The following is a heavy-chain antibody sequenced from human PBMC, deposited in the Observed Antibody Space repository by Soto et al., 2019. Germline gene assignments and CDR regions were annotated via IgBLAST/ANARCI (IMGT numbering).Heavy chain of an antibody. Sequence: ASVKVSCKASGYTFTSYDINWVRQATGQGLEWMGWMNPNSGNTGYAQKFQGRVTVTRNTSISTAYMELSSLRSEDTAVYYCASSAARKQDAFDIWGQGTMVTVSS. V-gene: IGHV1-8*01. J-gene: IGHJ3*02. CDR1: GYTFTSYD. D-gene: IGHD3-10*01. CDR2: MNPNSGNT. CDR3: ASSAARKQDAFDI.